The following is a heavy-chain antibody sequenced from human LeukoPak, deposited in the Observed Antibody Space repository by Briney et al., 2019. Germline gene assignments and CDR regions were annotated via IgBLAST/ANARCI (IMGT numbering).Heavy chain of an antibody. Sequence: PSETLSLTCTVSGGSISSYYWSWIRQPPGKGLEWIGYIYYSGSTNYNPFLKSRVTISVDTSKNQFSLKLSSVTAADTAVYYCARDRGTMIVVAHDAFDIWGQGTMVTVSS. CDR3: ARDRGTMIVVAHDAFDI. CDR2: IYYSGST. V-gene: IGHV4-59*01. CDR1: GGSISSYY. D-gene: IGHD3-22*01. J-gene: IGHJ3*02.